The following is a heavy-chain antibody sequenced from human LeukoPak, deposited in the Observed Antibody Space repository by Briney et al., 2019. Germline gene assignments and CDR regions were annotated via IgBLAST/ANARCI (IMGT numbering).Heavy chain of an antibody. CDR3: AKGASIAVAGTLDY. D-gene: IGHD6-19*01. V-gene: IGHV3-9*01. CDR2: ISWNSGSI. Sequence: PGRSLRLSCAVSGFTFDDYAMHWVRHAPGKGLEWVSDISWNSGSIDYADSVKGRFTISRDNAKNSLYLQMNSLRAEDTALYYCAKGASIAVAGTLDYWGQGTLVTVSS. CDR1: GFTFDDYA. J-gene: IGHJ4*02.